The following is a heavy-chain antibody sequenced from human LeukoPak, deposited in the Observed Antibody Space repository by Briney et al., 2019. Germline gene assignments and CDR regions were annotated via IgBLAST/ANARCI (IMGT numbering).Heavy chain of an antibody. J-gene: IGHJ4*02. CDR1: GYTFTGYY. CDR3: ARGSLPWFGELHNFDY. V-gene: IGHV1-2*02. CDR2: INPNSGGT. D-gene: IGHD3-10*01. Sequence: ASVKVSCKASGYTFTGYYMHWVRQAPGQGLEWMGWINPNSGGTNYAQKFQGRVTMTRDTSISTAYMELSRLRSDDTAVYYCARGSLPWFGELHNFDYWGQGTLVTVSS.